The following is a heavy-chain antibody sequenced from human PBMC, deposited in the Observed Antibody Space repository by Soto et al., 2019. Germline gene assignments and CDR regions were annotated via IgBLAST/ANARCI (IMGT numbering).Heavy chain of an antibody. J-gene: IGHJ5*02. V-gene: IGHV1-8*01. CDR1: GYTFTSYD. Sequence: QVQLVQSGAEVKKPGASVKVSCKASGYTFTSYDINWVRQATGQGLEWMGWMNPNSGNTGYAQKFQGRVTMTRTMSISTAYMELSSLRSEDAAVYYCARGRGGSGRYYNTGWFDPWGQGTLVTVSS. CDR2: MNPNSGNT. CDR3: ARGRGGSGRYYNTGWFDP. D-gene: IGHD3-10*01.